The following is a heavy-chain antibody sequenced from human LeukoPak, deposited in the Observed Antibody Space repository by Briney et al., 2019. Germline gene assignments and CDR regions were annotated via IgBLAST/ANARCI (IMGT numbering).Heavy chain of an antibody. D-gene: IGHD3-22*01. CDR2: ISGSGGST. J-gene: IGHJ4*02. Sequence: GGSLRLSCAASGFTFSSHAMSWVRQAPGKGLEWVSAISGSGGSTYYADSVKGRFTISRDNSKNTLYLQMNSLRAEDTAVYYCAKEMYYYDSSGYYPYRFYFDYWGQGTLVTVSS. CDR1: GFTFSSHA. V-gene: IGHV3-23*01. CDR3: AKEMYYYDSSGYYPYRFYFDY.